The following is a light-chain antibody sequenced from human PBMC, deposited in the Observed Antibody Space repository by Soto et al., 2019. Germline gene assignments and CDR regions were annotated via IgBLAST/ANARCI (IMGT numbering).Light chain of an antibody. V-gene: IGKV1-33*01. CDR1: QDISNY. CDR3: QQYDIPPRQFT. Sequence: DIQMTQSPSSLSASVGDRVTITCQASQDISNYLNWYQQKPGKAPKLLIYDASNLETGVPSRFSGSGSGTDFTFTISSLQPEDIATYYCQQYDIPPRQFTFGPGTKVDIK. CDR2: DAS. J-gene: IGKJ3*01.